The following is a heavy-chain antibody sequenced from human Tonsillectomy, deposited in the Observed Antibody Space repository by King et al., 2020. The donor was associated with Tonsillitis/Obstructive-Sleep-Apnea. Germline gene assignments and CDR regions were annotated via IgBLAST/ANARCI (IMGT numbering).Heavy chain of an antibody. CDR2: ISYDGSNK. J-gene: IGHJ4*02. V-gene: IGHV3-30*04. CDR1: GFKFSSYA. D-gene: IGHD6-19*01. CDR3: ARSIQGWHYFDY. Sequence: VQLVESGGGVVQPGRSLRLSCAASGFKFSSYAMHWVRQAPGKGLEWVAFISYDGSNKYYADSVKGRFTISRDNSKNTLFPQMNSLRVEDTAVYYCARSIQGWHYFDYWGQGTLVTVSS.